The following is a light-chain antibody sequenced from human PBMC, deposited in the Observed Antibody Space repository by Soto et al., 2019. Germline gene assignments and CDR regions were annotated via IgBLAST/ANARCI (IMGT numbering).Light chain of an antibody. CDR1: SSDVGGYNY. V-gene: IGLV2-14*01. CDR3: SSYTSSSTPYV. CDR2: EVS. J-gene: IGLJ1*01. Sequence: QSALTQPASVSWSPGQSITISCTGTSSDVGGYNYVSWYQQHPGKAPKLMIYEVSNRPSGVSNRFSGSKSGNTASLTISGLQAEDEADYYCSSYTSSSTPYVFGTGTKVTVI.